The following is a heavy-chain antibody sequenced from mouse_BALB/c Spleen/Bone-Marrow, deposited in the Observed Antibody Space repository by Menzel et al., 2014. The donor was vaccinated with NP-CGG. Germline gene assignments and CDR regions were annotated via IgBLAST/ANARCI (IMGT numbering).Heavy chain of an antibody. CDR2: IDPENGDT. J-gene: IGHJ4*01. Sequence: EVQLQQSGAELVRSGASVKLSCTASGFNIKDYYMHWVKQRPEQGLEWIGWIDPENGDTEYAPKFQGKATMTADTSSNTAYLQLSSLTSEDTAVYYCNGNYYAMDYWGQGTSGTVSS. CDR1: GFNIKDYY. D-gene: IGHD2-1*01. V-gene: IGHV14-4*02. CDR3: NGNYYAMDY.